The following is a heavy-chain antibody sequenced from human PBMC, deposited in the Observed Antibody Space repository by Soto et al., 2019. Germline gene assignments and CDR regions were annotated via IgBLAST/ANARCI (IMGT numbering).Heavy chain of an antibody. Sequence: EVQLLESGGGLVQPGGSLRLSCADSGFTFSNYAMSWVRQAPGKGLEWVSSISGSGGSTYYADSVKGRFTISRDNSKNTLYLQMNSLRAEDTGIYYCAKERAVAGTPMYKWFDPWGQGTLVTVSS. CDR3: AKERAVAGTPMYKWFDP. CDR1: GFTFSNYA. D-gene: IGHD6-19*01. V-gene: IGHV3-23*01. CDR2: ISGSGGST. J-gene: IGHJ5*02.